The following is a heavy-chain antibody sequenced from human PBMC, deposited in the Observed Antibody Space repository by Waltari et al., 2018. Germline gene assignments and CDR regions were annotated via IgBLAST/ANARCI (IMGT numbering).Heavy chain of an antibody. D-gene: IGHD3-22*01. V-gene: IGHV1-69*01. J-gene: IGHJ3*02. CDR3: ARGTPHYYDSSGYYPDAFDI. Sequence: QVQLVQSGAEVQKPGSSVKVSCKASGGTFSRYAISWVRQAPGQGLGWMGGIIPILGTANYAQKFQGRVTITADESTSTAYMELSSLRSEDTAVYYCARGTPHYYDSSGYYPDAFDIWGQGTMVTVSS. CDR1: GGTFSRYA. CDR2: IIPILGTA.